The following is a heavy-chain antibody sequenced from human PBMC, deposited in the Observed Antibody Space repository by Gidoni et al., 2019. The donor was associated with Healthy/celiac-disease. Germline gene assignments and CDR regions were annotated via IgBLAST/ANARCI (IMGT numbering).Heavy chain of an antibody. CDR2: ISSSSSYI. CDR1: GFTFSSYS. V-gene: IGHV3-21*01. Sequence: EVQRVESGGGLVKPGGSLRLSCAASGFTFSSYSMNWVRQAPGKGLEWVSSISSSSSYIYYADSVKGRFTISRDNAKNSLYLQMNSLRAEDTAVYYCARTQSTYGGLGSYWGQGTLVTVSS. J-gene: IGHJ4*02. D-gene: IGHD3-16*01. CDR3: ARTQSTYGGLGSY.